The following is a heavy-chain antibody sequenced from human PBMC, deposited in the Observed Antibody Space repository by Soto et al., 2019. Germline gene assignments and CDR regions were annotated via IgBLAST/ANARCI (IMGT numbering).Heavy chain of an antibody. CDR1: GGSIGGSSYY. CDR3: ARGVVPDV. J-gene: IGHJ6*02. D-gene: IGHD6-6*01. V-gene: IGHV4-39*02. Sequence: KTSETLSLTCSVSGGSIGGSSYYWGWIRQPPGKGLEWIANIYHSGRTHYNPSLKSRVTISVDTSKNHFSLKLTSVTAADTAVYYCARGVVPDVWGQGTAVTVS. CDR2: IYHSGRT.